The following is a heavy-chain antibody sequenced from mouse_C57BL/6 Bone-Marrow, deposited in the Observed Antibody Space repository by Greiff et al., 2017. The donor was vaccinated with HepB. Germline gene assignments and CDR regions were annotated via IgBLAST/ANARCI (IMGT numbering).Heavy chain of an antibody. D-gene: IGHD3-3*01. J-gene: IGHJ2*01. CDR2: ISSGSSTI. Sequence: EVQLQESGGGLVKPGGSLKLSCAASGFTFSDYGMHWVRQAPEKGLEWVAYISSGSSTIYYADTVKGRFTISRDNAKNTLFLQMTSLRSEDTAMYYCARDRCDYVDYWGQGTTLTVSS. CDR1: GFTFSDYG. V-gene: IGHV5-17*01. CDR3: ARDRCDYVDY.